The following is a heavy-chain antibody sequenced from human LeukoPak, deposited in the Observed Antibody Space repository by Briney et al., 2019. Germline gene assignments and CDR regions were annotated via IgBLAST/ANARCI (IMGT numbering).Heavy chain of an antibody. CDR3: ARARDWGQGGFDY. V-gene: IGHV4-59*11. D-gene: IGHD7-27*01. CDR1: GASISSHH. Sequence: SETLSLTCSVSGASISSHHWSWIRQPPGKRLEWIGHMYYSGSTNYNPSLKSRATISIDTSKNQFSLHLNSVTAADTAVYYYARARDWGQGGFDYWGQGALVTVSS. CDR2: MYYSGST. J-gene: IGHJ4*02.